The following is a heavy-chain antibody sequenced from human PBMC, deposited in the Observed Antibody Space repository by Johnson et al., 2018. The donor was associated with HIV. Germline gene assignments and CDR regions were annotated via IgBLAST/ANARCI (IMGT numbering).Heavy chain of an antibody. CDR2: IFSGGST. J-gene: IGHJ3*02. D-gene: IGHD6-6*01. CDR1: GFTVSSYY. Sequence: EVQLLESGGGLVKPGGSLRLSCAASGFTVSSYYMTWVRQAPGKGLEWVSVIFSGGSTYYADSVKGRFTISRDNSKNTLYLQMNSLRAEDTAVYYCAKDVHGAFDIWGQGTMVTVSS. V-gene: IGHV3-66*01. CDR3: AKDVHGAFDI.